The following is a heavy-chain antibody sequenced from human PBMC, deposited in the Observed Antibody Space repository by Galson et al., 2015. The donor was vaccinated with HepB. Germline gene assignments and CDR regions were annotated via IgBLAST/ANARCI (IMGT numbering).Heavy chain of an antibody. Sequence: SLRLSCAASGFTFSSYAMHWVRQAPGKGLEWVAVISYDGSNKYYADSVKGRFTISRDNSKNTLYLQMNSLRAEDTAVYYCARDSRDFWSGSPLFYGMDVWGQGTTVTVSS. V-gene: IGHV3-30-3*01. CDR2: ISYDGSNK. CDR1: GFTFSSYA. D-gene: IGHD3-3*01. J-gene: IGHJ6*02. CDR3: ARDSRDFWSGSPLFYGMDV.